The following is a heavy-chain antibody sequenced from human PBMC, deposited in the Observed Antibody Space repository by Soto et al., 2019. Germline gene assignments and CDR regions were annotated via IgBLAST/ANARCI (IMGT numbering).Heavy chain of an antibody. D-gene: IGHD3-10*01. CDR2: IYYSGST. J-gene: IGHJ4*02. V-gene: IGHV4-30-4*01. Sequence: SETLSLTCAVYGGSISSGDYYWSWIRQPPGKGLEWIGYIYYSGSTYYNPSLKSRVTISVDTSKNQFSLKLSSVTAADTAVYYCFIVGRFGATTIDYWCQAILVTVS. CDR1: GGSISSGDYY. CDR3: FIVGRFGATTIDY.